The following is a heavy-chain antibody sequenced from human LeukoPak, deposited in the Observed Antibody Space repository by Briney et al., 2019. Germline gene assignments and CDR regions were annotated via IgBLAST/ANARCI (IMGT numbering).Heavy chain of an antibody. CDR1: AGSVSSSSYY. Sequence: SETLSLTCTVSAGSVSSSSYYWGWIRQPPGKGLEWIASIRYSGNTFYNPSLKSRVTISVDTSKNQFSLRLNYVTAADTAVYYCARQPKSEYSYGFEDHWGQGILVTVSS. CDR2: IRYSGNT. J-gene: IGHJ4*02. V-gene: IGHV4-39*01. CDR3: ARQPKSEYSYGFEDH. D-gene: IGHD5-18*01.